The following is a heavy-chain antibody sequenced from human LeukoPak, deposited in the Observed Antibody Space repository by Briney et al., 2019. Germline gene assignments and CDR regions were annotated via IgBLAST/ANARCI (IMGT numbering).Heavy chain of an antibody. J-gene: IGHJ5*02. CDR2: INHSGST. CDR1: GGSFSGYY. V-gene: IGHV4-34*01. Sequence: SETLSLTCAVYGGSFSGYYWSGIRQPPGKGLEWIGEINHSGSTNYNPSLKSRVTISVATSKHQFSLKLSSVTAADTAVYYSARGGTYSYDSSGYQPGNSFDPWGQGTLVTVSS. CDR3: ARGGTYSYDSSGYQPGNSFDP. D-gene: IGHD3-22*01.